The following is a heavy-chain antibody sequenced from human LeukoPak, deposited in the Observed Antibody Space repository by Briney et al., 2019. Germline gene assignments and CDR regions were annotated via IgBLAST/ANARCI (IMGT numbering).Heavy chain of an antibody. Sequence: GRSLRLSCAASGFTFIISAVHWVRRAPGKGLEWLAVLSFDGFNKYYADSVKGCFSLSIDNSKNTLYFEMNSPISADTAVYYCARDLYYYDRSGYYGYWGQGTLVTVSS. CDR1: GFTFIISA. CDR2: LSFDGFNK. V-gene: IGHV3-30*14. D-gene: IGHD3-22*01. J-gene: IGHJ4*02. CDR3: ARDLYYYDRSGYYGY.